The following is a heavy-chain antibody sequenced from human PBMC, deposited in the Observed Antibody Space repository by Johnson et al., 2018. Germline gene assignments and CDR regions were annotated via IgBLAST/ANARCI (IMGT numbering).Heavy chain of an antibody. J-gene: IGHJ4*02. D-gene: IGHD3-22*01. Sequence: QVQLVESGAEVKKPGASVKVSCKASGYTFTSYDINWVRQATGQGLEWMGWMNPNSGNTGNAQKFQGRVTMTRNTSISTAYMDLISLRSEDTAVYYCARVNYDSSVFVDYWGQGTLVTVSS. V-gene: IGHV1-8*01. CDR1: GYTFTSYD. CDR3: ARVNYDSSVFVDY. CDR2: MNPNSGNT.